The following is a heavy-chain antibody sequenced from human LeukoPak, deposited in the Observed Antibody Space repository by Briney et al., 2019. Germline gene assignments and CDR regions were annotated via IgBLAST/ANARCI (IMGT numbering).Heavy chain of an antibody. Sequence: GGSLRLSCAASGFTLDDYVMYWVRQAPGKGLEWVSLINWDGAGIYYADSVKGRFTISRDNSKNSLYLQMKSLRVEDTALYYCARERAGYGAGIDDWGQGTLVTVSS. D-gene: IGHD1-1*01. CDR2: INWDGAGI. CDR1: GFTLDDYV. J-gene: IGHJ4*02. CDR3: ARERAGYGAGIDD. V-gene: IGHV3-43D*03.